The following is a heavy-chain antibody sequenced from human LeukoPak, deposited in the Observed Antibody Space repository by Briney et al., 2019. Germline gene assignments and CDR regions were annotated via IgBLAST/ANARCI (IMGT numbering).Heavy chain of an antibody. CDR2: IYYSGST. CDR1: GGSISSGDYY. Sequence: SETLSLTCTVSGGSISSGDYYWSWIRQPPGKGLEWIGYIYYSGSTYYNPSLKSRVTISVDTSKNQFSLKLSSVTAADTAVYYCARPSSYSNYYYYMDVWGKGTTVTVSS. J-gene: IGHJ6*03. V-gene: IGHV4-30-4*08. D-gene: IGHD4-11*01. CDR3: ARPSSYSNYYYYMDV.